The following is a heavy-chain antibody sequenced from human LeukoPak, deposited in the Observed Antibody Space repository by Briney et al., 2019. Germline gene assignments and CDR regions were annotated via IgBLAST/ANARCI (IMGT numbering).Heavy chain of an antibody. D-gene: IGHD6-6*01. V-gene: IGHV4-34*01. Sequence: PSETLSLTCAVYGGSFSGYYWSWIRQPPGKGLEWIGAISHSGSTNYNPSLKSRVTISVDTSKNQFSLKLTSVTAADTAVYYCARGPQYSSSSGNFGDYWGQGTLVTVSS. CDR2: ISHSGST. CDR3: ARGPQYSSSSGNFGDY. CDR1: GGSFSGYY. J-gene: IGHJ4*02.